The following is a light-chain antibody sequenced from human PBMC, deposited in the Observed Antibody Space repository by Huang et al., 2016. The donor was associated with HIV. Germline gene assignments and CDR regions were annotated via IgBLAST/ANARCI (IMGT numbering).Light chain of an antibody. CDR2: LGS. Sequence: EIVMTQSPLSLPVTPGEPASISCRSSQSLLHSNGYNYLDWYLQKPGQSPHLLIYLGSNRASGVPDRFSGNGSGTDFTLKISRVGAEDVGVYYCMQALQTPRTFGPGTKVDIK. CDR1: QSLLHSNGYNY. V-gene: IGKV2-28*01. J-gene: IGKJ3*01. CDR3: MQALQTPRT.